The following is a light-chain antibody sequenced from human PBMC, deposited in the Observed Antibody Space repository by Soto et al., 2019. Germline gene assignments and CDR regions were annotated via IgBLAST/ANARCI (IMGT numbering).Light chain of an antibody. CDR1: SSDVGGYNY. V-gene: IGLV2-14*03. J-gene: IGLJ1*01. Sequence: QSALTQPASVSGSPGQSITISCTGTSSDVGGYNYVSWYQHHPGKAPKLMIYDVSNRPSGVSNRFSGSKSGNTASLTISGLQAEEEAHYYCSSYTSSSTLYVFGTGTKVTVL. CDR3: SSYTSSSTLYV. CDR2: DVS.